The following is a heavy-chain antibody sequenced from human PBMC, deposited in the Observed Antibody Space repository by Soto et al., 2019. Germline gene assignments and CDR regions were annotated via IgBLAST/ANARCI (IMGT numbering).Heavy chain of an antibody. V-gene: IGHV3-73*01. Sequence: GGSLRLSCAASGFTFSGSAMHWVRHASGKGLEWVGRIRSKTNSYATAYAASVKGRFTISRDDSKNTAYLQMNSLKTEDTAVYYCTRDPRNYYDSSGSANWFDPWGQGTLVTVSS. CDR2: IRSKTNSYAT. J-gene: IGHJ5*02. CDR1: GFTFSGSA. D-gene: IGHD3-22*01. CDR3: TRDPRNYYDSSGSANWFDP.